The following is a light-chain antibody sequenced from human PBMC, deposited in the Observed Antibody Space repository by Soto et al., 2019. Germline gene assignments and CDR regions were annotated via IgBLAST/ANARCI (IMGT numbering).Light chain of an antibody. CDR1: QSVSSSY. J-gene: IGKJ5*01. CDR3: QQYGSSPRIT. V-gene: IGKV3-20*01. Sequence: EFVLTQSPGTLSLSPGERATLSCRASQSVSSSYLAWYQQKPGQAPRLLIYGASSRATGIPDMFSGSGSGTDFTLTISRLEPEDFAVYYCQQYGSSPRITFGQGTRLEIK. CDR2: GAS.